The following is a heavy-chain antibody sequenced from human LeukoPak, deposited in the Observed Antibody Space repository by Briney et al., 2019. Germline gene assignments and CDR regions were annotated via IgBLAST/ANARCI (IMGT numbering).Heavy chain of an antibody. V-gene: IGHV4-28*01. D-gene: IGHD1-26*01. CDR2: IYYSGST. J-gene: IGHJ3*02. CDR3: ARTLVGATDAFDI. Sequence: PSDTLSLTCAVSGYSISSSNWWGWIRRPPGKGLEWIGYIYYSGSTYYNPSLKSRVTMSVDTSKNQFSLKLSSVTAVDTAVYYCARTLVGATDAFDIWGQGTMVTVSS. CDR1: GYSISSSNW.